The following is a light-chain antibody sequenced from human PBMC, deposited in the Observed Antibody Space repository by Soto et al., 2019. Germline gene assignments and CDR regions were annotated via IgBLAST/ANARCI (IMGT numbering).Light chain of an antibody. CDR3: SSYAGNNKGI. CDR1: SSDVGDYKY. CDR2: EVS. V-gene: IGLV2-8*01. J-gene: IGLJ1*01. Sequence: QSALTQPPSASGSPGQSVTISCTGTSSDVGDYKYVSWYQQHPGKAPKVIIYEVSKRPSGVPDRFSGSKSGNTASLTVSGLQAEDEADYYCSSYAGNNKGIFGTGTKVTV.